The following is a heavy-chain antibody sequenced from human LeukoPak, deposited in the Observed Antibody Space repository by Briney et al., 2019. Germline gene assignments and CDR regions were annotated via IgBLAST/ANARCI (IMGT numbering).Heavy chain of an antibody. V-gene: IGHV3-23*01. CDR2: ISGSGGST. CDR1: GFTFSRYA. Sequence: QPGGSLRLSCAASGFTFSRYAMSWVRQAPGKGLEWVSAISGSGGSTYYVDSVKGRFTISRDNSKNTLYVQMNSLRADDTAVYYCARDIGYSDYWGQETLVTVSS. CDR3: ARDIGYSDY. J-gene: IGHJ4*02. D-gene: IGHD3-16*02.